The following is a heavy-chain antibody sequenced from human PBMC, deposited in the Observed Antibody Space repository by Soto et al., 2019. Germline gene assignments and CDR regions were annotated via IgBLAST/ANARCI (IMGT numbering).Heavy chain of an antibody. CDR1: GFTFSRHA. Sequence: EVQLLESGGGLVQPGGSLSLSCVGSGFTFSRHAITWVRQAPGKGLEWVSTLGTIGAFYSDSVKGRFTISRDDSKNTAPLQMNSLRAEDTAIYYCARDLTTHDYWGQGTVVTVSS. CDR2: LGTIGA. CDR3: ARDLTTHDY. J-gene: IGHJ4*02. V-gene: IGHV3-23*01.